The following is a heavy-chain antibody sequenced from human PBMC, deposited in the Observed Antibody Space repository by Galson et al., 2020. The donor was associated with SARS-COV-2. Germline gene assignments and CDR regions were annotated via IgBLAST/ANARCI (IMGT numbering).Heavy chain of an antibody. CDR1: GGSINSSPYS. D-gene: IGHD2-21*02. J-gene: IGHJ5*02. V-gene: IGHV4-39*07. CDR2: INYQGST. Sequence: SQTLSLTCTVSGGSINSSPYSWGWVRQPPGQGLEWIGEINYQGSTFYNPSLKSRVTISVDTSKNQFSLKLTSVTAADTAVYFCAREGGSRAHRKVVTRSSSNRNGDKYFDPWGRGTLVIVSS. CDR3: AREGGSRAHRKVVTRSSSNRNGDKYFDP.